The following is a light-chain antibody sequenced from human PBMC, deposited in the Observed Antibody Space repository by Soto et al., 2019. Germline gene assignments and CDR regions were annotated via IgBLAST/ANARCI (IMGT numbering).Light chain of an antibody. V-gene: IGLV2-23*02. CDR2: EVN. J-gene: IGLJ3*02. Sequence: QSALTQPASVSGSPGQSITISCSGTTSDVGGYDVVSWYQQHPGKAPKLMIFEVNQRPSGVSDRFSGSKSGNTASLTISGLQAGDEADYYCCSFAASSTFWVFGGGTK. CDR1: TSDVGGYDV. CDR3: CSFAASSTFWV.